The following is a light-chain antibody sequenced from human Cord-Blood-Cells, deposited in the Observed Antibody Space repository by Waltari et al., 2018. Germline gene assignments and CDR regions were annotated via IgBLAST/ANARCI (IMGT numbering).Light chain of an antibody. CDR3: CSYAGSSTWV. J-gene: IGLJ3*02. CDR2: EGS. V-gene: IGLV2-23*01. CDR1: SSDVGSYNL. Sequence: QSALTQPASVSGSPGQSITISRTGTSSDVGSYNLVSWYQQHPGKAPKLTIYEGSKRPSGVSNRFSGSKSGNTASLTISGLQAEDEADYYCCSYAGSSTWVFGGGTKLTVL.